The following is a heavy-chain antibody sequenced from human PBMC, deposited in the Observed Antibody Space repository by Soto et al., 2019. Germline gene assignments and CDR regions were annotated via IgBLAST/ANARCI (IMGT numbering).Heavy chain of an antibody. J-gene: IGHJ6*02. CDR1: GGSFSSDSFI. D-gene: IGHD1-26*01. V-gene: IGHV4-31*03. Sequence: QVQLQESGPGLVKPSQTLSLTCSGSGGSFSSDSFIWSWVRQFPGKGQEWIGYINYSGTTYYNPSLRSRITMSVDTSKNQFSLNLSSVTAADTAVYYCARDHKWDGMDLLGQGTTVTVSS. CDR2: INYSGTT. CDR3: ARDHKWDGMDL.